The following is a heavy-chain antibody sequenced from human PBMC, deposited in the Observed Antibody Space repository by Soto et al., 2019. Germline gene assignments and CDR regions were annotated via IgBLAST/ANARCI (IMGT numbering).Heavy chain of an antibody. J-gene: IGHJ4*02. Sequence: GGSLRLSCEASGFTFSNYDMSWVRQAPGKGLDWVSTISASGGSTFYADSVKGRFTISRDNSKNTVYLQMNSLRVEDTAVYYCARDVTQQLYFDYWGQGTLVTVSS. V-gene: IGHV3-23*01. CDR3: ARDVTQQLYFDY. D-gene: IGHD2-2*01. CDR1: GFTFSNYD. CDR2: ISASGGST.